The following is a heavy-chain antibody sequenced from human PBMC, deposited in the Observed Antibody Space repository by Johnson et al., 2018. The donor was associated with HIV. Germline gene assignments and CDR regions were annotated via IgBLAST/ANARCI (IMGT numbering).Heavy chain of an antibody. J-gene: IGHJ3*02. CDR2: INWSGGSR. CDR1: GFTFDDYG. V-gene: IGHV3-20*04. CDR3: ARVAAAAGRMTDAFDI. D-gene: IGHD6-13*01. Sequence: VQLVESGGGVERPGGSLRLSCAASGFTFDDYGMSWARQAPGKGLEWVSGINWSGGSRAYADSVKGRFNIARDNAKNSLYLQMNSLRAEDTALYYCARVAAAAGRMTDAFDIWGQGTMVSVSS.